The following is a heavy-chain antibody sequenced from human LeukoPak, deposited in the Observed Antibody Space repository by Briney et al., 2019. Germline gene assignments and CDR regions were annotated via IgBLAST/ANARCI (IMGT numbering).Heavy chain of an antibody. CDR1: GGSISSSSYY. CDR2: IYYSGST. Sequence: SETPSLTCTVSGGSISSSSYYWGWIRQPPGKGLEWIGSIYYSGSTYYNPSLKSRVTISVDTSKNQFSLKLSSVTAADTAVYYCARHPLYYYDSSGYGYYYYYGMDVWGQGTTVTVSS. D-gene: IGHD3-22*01. CDR3: ARHPLYYYDSSGYGYYYYYGMDV. V-gene: IGHV4-39*01. J-gene: IGHJ6*02.